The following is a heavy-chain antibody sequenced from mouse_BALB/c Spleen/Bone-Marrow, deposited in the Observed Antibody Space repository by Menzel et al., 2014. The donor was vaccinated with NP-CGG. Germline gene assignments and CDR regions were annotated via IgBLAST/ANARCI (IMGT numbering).Heavy chain of an antibody. D-gene: IGHD3-1*01. CDR2: IDPSDSYI. V-gene: IGHV1-69*02. Sequence: VKLQESGAEFAKPGASVRLSCKASGYTFTRFYIHWVKRRPGQDLEWIGEIDPSDSYINYNQKFKGKATLTVDKSSSTAYMQLSSLTSEDSALYYCARWGYLDYWGQGTTLTVSS. J-gene: IGHJ2*01. CDR3: ARWGYLDY. CDR1: GYTFTRFY.